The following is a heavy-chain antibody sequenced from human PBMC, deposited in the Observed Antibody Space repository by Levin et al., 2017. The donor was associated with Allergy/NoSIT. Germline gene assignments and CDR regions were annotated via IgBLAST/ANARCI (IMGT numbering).Heavy chain of an antibody. CDR1: GFTFSSFS. D-gene: IGHD6-25*01. CDR2: ISSSATTI. J-gene: IGHJ4*02. V-gene: IGHV3-48*02. Sequence: GESLKISCAASGFTFSSFSMNWVRQAPGKGLEWVSYISSSATTIYYADSVKGRFTISRDTAKNSLFLQMNSLRDEDTAVYYCAGAVGVSSGWRDPSFDYWGQGTLVTVSS. CDR3: AGAVGVSSGWRDPSFDY.